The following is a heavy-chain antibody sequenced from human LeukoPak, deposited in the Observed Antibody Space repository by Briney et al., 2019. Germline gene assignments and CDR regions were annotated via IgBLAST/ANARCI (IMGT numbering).Heavy chain of an antibody. D-gene: IGHD2-2*01. V-gene: IGHV3-7*04. CDR1: GFTFSSHW. J-gene: IGHJ3*02. CDR2: IKQDGSEK. Sequence: GGSLGLSCAASGFTFSSHWMSWVRQAPGKGLEWVANIKQDGSEKYYVEPVKGRFTISRDNAKNSLYLQMNSLRAEDPAVYYCAREGGCSSTSCSTDAFDIWGQGTMVTVSS. CDR3: AREGGCSSTSCSTDAFDI.